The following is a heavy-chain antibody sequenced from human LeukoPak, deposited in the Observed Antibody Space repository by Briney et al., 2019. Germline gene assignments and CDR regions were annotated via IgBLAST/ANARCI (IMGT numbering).Heavy chain of an antibody. J-gene: IGHJ5*02. CDR3: ARASRPSNSWFDP. D-gene: IGHD6-6*01. CDR1: GHSFSSDSF. V-gene: IGHV4-38-2*01. Sequence: SETLSLTCGVSGHSFSSDSFWGWTRQPPGQGLEWIGSIHERGSTFYSPSLKSRVTISIDTSKNQFSLNVNSVTAADTAVYYCARASRPSNSWFDPWGQGTVVTVSS. CDR2: IHERGST.